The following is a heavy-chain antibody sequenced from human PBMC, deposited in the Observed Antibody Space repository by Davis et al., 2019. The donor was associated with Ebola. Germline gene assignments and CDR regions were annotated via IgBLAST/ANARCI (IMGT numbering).Heavy chain of an antibody. V-gene: IGHV1-8*01. CDR1: GYTFTSYD. Sequence: AASVKVSCKASGYTFTSYDINWVRQATAQGLEWMGWMNPNSGNTGYAQKFQGRVTMTRNTSISTAYTELSRLRSEDTAVYYCARKGRGYSYGLDGFDPWGQGTLVTVSS. D-gene: IGHD5-18*01. CDR2: MNPNSGNT. CDR3: ARKGRGYSYGLDGFDP. J-gene: IGHJ5*02.